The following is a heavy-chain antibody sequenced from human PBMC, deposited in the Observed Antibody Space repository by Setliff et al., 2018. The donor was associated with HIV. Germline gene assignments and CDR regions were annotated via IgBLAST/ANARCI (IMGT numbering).Heavy chain of an antibody. D-gene: IGHD6-19*01. CDR1: GFTFSNYA. Sequence: GGSLRLSCAASGFTFSNYAMTWVRQAPGRGLEWVSGISGSGDTTNYADSVKGRFTISRDNSKNTLYLQMNSLRAEDTAVYYCAKDYSSGWFDYWGQGTLVTVSS. CDR3: AKDYSSGWFDY. V-gene: IGHV3-23*01. CDR2: ISGSGDTT. J-gene: IGHJ4*02.